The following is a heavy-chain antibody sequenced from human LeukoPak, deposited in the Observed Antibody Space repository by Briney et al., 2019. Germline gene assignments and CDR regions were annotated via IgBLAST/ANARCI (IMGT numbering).Heavy chain of an antibody. CDR1: GFTFSSYS. D-gene: IGHD6-19*01. V-gene: IGHV3-48*01. Sequence: GSLRLSCAASGFTFSSYSMNWVRQAPGKGLEWVSYISSSSSTIYYADSVKGRFTISRDNAKNSLYLQMNSLRAEDTAVYYCARDRSEGGIAVAGTGFDYWGQGTLVTVSS. CDR2: ISSSSSTI. J-gene: IGHJ4*02. CDR3: ARDRSEGGIAVAGTGFDY.